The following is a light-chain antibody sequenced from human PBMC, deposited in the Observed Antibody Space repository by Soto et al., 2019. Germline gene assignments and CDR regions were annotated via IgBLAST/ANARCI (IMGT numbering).Light chain of an antibody. V-gene: IGKV3-20*01. CDR1: QAISSNC. CDR3: QRCCSPPFT. J-gene: IGKJ3*01. Sequence: EIVLTQSPGTLSLSPGERATLSCRASQAISSNCLVCYQVKSGLAPRVLIHSASIRATDIPDMFSGVGSGTDFILPILILQLEDLAIYYWQRCCSPPFTFGPRTKVDI. CDR2: SAS.